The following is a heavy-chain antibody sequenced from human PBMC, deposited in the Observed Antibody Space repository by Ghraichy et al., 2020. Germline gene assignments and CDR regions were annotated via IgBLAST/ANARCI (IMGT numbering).Heavy chain of an antibody. J-gene: IGHJ2*01. CDR1: GGSMSNYY. D-gene: IGHD1-26*01. Sequence: SETLSLTCTVSGGSMSNYYWSWIRQPPGKGLEWICYISYSGSATYNPSLKRPVTISVYTSTNQFPLKLSSVTAADTAVYYCARTGGTNYVDWYFGHWGRGTLVTVSS. CDR3: ARTGGTNYVDWYFGH. V-gene: IGHV4-59*01. CDR2: ISYSGSA.